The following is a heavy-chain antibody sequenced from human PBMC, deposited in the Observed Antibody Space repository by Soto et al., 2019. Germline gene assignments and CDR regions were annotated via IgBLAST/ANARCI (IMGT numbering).Heavy chain of an antibody. CDR2: INPNSGGT. V-gene: IGHV1-2*04. Sequence: GASVKVSCKASGYTFTGYYMHWVRQAPGQGLEWMGWINPNSGGTNYAQKFQGWVTMTRDTSISTAYMELSRLRSDDTAVYYCARDLKKWFGGYYYYYGMDVWGQGTTVTVSS. CDR3: ARDLKKWFGGYYYYYGMDV. J-gene: IGHJ6*02. D-gene: IGHD3-10*01. CDR1: GYTFTGYY.